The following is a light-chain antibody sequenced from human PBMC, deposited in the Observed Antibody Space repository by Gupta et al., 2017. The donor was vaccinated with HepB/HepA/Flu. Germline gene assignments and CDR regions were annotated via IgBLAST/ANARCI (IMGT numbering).Light chain of an antibody. V-gene: IGLV2-14*03. J-gene: IGLJ1*01. Sequence: QSALSPPAPASGSPGQSITSSCTGTSSDVGAQNFVSWYQQHPRKAPKLIIYDVFNRPSGVSNRFSGSKSGNTASLTISGRQAEDEADYHCKAYATTYTYVFGTGTKVTVL. CDR3: KAYATTYTYV. CDR2: DVF. CDR1: SSDVGAQNF.